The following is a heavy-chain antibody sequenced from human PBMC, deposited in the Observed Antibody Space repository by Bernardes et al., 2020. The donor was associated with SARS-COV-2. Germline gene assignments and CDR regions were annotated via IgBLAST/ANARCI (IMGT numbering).Heavy chain of an antibody. J-gene: IGHJ5*02. CDR2: IYYSGST. V-gene: IGHV4-59*08. Sequence: SKTLSPICTVSGGSIRSYYWSWIRQPPGQGLEWIGYIYYSGSTNYNPSLKSRVTISVDTSKNQFSLKLSSVTAADTAVYYCAKSSSWYWFDPWGQGTLVTVSS. CDR1: GGSIRSYY. D-gene: IGHD6-13*01. CDR3: AKSSSWYWFDP.